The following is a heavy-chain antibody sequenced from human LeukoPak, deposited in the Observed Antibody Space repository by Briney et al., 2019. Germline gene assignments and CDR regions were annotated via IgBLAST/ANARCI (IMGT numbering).Heavy chain of an antibody. CDR3: ARFYCSSTSCRPFDY. CDR2: IYPGDSDT. CDR1: GYSFTGYW. D-gene: IGHD2-2*01. V-gene: IGHV5-51*01. J-gene: IGHJ4*02. Sequence: GESLKISCKGSGYSFTGYWIGWVRQMPGKGLEWMGIIYPGDSDTRYSPSFQGQVTISADKSISTAYLQWSSLKASDTAMYYCARFYCSSTSCRPFDYWGQGTLVTVSS.